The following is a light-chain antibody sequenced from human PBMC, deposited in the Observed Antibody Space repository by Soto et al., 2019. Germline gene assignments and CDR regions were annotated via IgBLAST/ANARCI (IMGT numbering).Light chain of an antibody. CDR2: GAS. V-gene: IGKV3-20*01. J-gene: IGKJ2*01. Sequence: EIVLTQSPGTLSLSLGERATVSCRASQSVGSNYLAWYQRKPGQAPRLLIYGASSRATGIPDRFSGSGSGTDLTLTISRLEPEDFAVYYCQQYSGSLPYTFGQGTKVDIK. CDR1: QSVGSNY. CDR3: QQYSGSLPYT.